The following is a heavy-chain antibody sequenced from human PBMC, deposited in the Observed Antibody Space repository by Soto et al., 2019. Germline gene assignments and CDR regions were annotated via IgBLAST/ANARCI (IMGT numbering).Heavy chain of an antibody. J-gene: IGHJ4*02. CDR3: ARGTVVTHFDY. CDR1: GYTFTSYA. D-gene: IGHD2-15*01. CDR2: INAGNGNT. Sequence: QVQLVQSGAEEKKPGASVKLSCKASGYTFTSYAMHWVRQAPGQRLEWMGWINAGNGNTKYSQKFQGRVTITRDTSASTAYMELSSLRSEDTAVYYCARGTVVTHFDYWGQGTLVTVSS. V-gene: IGHV1-3*05.